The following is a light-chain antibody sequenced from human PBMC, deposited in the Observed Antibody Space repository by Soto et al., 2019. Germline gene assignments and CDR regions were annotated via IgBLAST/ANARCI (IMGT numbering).Light chain of an antibody. CDR1: QSINSNY. Sequence: EIVLTQSPATLSLSPGERATLSCGASQSINSNYLAWYQQKPGLAPRLVLYDTSRRAPGIPDRLTGSGSGPDFTLTISRLEPEDSAIYYCQQYGSSPTFGQGTRLEIK. V-gene: IGKV3D-20*01. J-gene: IGKJ5*01. CDR3: QQYGSSPT. CDR2: DTS.